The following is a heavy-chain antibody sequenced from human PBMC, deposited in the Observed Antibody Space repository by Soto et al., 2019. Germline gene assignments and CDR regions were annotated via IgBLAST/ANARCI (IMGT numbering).Heavy chain of an antibody. D-gene: IGHD3-22*01. V-gene: IGHV1-2*04. Sequence: ASVKVSCKASGYTFTGYYMHWVRQAPGQGLEWMGWINPNSGGTNYAQKFQGWVTMTRDTSISTAYMELSKLRSDDTSVFYFASFIYYESSANVLLFGGKGTMVTV. CDR2: INPNSGGT. CDR1: GYTFTGYY. J-gene: IGHJ3*01. CDR3: ASFIYYESSANVLLF.